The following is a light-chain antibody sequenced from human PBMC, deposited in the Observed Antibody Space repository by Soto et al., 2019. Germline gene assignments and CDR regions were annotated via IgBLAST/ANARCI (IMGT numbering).Light chain of an antibody. CDR2: EVS. J-gene: IGKJ1*01. CDR3: MQGIQFPWT. CDR1: QSLLHSDGKTC. V-gene: IGKV2D-29*01. Sequence: DIVMTQTPLSLSVTPGQPASISCKSSQSLLHSDGKTCLYWYLQKPGQPPQLLIYEVSNRFSGVPARFTGSGSVTDFTLRIRRVEAEDVGLYFCMQGIQFPWTFGQGTKVEIK.